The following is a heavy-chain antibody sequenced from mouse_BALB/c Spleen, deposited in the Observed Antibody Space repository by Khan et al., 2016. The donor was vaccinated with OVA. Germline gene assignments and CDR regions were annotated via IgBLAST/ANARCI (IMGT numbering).Heavy chain of an antibody. J-gene: IGHJ3*01. D-gene: IGHD2-4*01. CDR1: GYTFTNYG. CDR2: INTNTGEP. CDR3: ARGDYDSWFAY. Sequence: QSQLVQSGPELKKPGETVKISRKASGYTFTNYGMNWVKQAPGKGLKWMGWINTNTGEPTYAEEFKGRFAFSLETSASTAYLQINNLKNEDTATYFCARGDYDSWFAYWGQGTLVTVSA. V-gene: IGHV9-3*02.